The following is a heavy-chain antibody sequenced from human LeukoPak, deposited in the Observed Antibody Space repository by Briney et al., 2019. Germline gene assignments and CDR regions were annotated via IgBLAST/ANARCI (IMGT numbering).Heavy chain of an antibody. J-gene: IGHJ4*02. CDR1: GYTFTSYY. CDR3: ARVFSQDFWSGYYPDYFDY. V-gene: IGHV1-46*01. D-gene: IGHD3-3*01. CDR2: INPSGGST. Sequence: ASVKVSCKASGYTFTSYYMHWVQQAPGQGLEWMGIINPSGGSTSYAQKFQGRVTMTRDMSTSTVYMELSSLRSEDTAVYYCARVFSQDFWSGYYPDYFDYWGQGTLVTVSS.